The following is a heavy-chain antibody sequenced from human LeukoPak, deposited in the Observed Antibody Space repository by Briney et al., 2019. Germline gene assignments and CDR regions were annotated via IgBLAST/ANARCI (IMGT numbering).Heavy chain of an antibody. CDR3: AKDSFEPAGYYDSSGYNGY. J-gene: IGHJ4*02. CDR1: GFTFSSYG. D-gene: IGHD3-22*01. V-gene: IGHV3-23*01. CDR2: ISGSGGST. Sequence: GGSLRLSCAASGFTFSSYGMSWVRQAPGKGLEWVSAISGSGGSTYYADSVKGRFTISRDNSKNTLYLQMNSLRAEDTAVYYCAKDSFEPAGYYDSSGYNGYWGQGTLVTVSS.